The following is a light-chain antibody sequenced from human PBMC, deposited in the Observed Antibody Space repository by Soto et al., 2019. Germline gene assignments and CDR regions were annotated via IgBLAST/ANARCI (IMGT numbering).Light chain of an antibody. J-gene: IGLJ1*01. Sequence: QSVLTQPPSVSAAPGQKVTISCSGSSSNIGNNYVSWYQQLPGTAPKLLIYSNNHRPSGVPDRFSGSKSGTSASLAISGLQSDDEADYYCAAWDDSLNGYVFATGTKVTVL. CDR3: AAWDDSLNGYV. V-gene: IGLV1-44*01. CDR1: SSNIGNNY. CDR2: SNN.